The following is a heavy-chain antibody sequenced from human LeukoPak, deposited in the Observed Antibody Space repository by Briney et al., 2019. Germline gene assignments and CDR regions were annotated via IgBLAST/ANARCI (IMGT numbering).Heavy chain of an antibody. D-gene: IGHD2-2*01. J-gene: IGHJ6*02. CDR2: IIPNSGDT. Sequence: APVKVSCKASGYTFTDYYIHWVRQAPGQGLEWMGWIIPNSGDTNYAQKFQGRVTMTRDASITTAYMELSRLTSDDTAVYYCARDIVPAYHYFGMDVWGQGTTVTVSS. V-gene: IGHV1-2*02. CDR3: ARDIVPAYHYFGMDV. CDR1: GYTFTDYY.